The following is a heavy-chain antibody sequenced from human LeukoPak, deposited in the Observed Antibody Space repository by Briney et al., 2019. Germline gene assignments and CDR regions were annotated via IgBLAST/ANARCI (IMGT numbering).Heavy chain of an antibody. CDR2: IYYSGST. Sequence: PSETLSLTCAVSGGSIRNSSFYWGWIRQPPGKGLEWIASIYYSGSTYYNPSLKSRVTISVDTSKNQFSLKLSSVTAADTAVYYCASANPEYTYYDYVWGSYPFDYWGQGTPVTVSS. D-gene: IGHD3-16*02. CDR1: GGSIRNSSFY. J-gene: IGHJ4*02. CDR3: ASANPEYTYYDYVWGSYPFDY. V-gene: IGHV4-39*01.